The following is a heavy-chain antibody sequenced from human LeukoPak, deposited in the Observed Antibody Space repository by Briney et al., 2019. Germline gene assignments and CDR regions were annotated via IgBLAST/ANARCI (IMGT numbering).Heavy chain of an antibody. V-gene: IGHV3-11*03. CDR2: ISSSSYT. CDR1: GFTFSDHY. Sequence: GGSLRLSCAASGFTFSDHYMSWIRQAPGKGLEWVSYISSSSYTDYADSVKGRITISRDNAKNSLYLQMNSLRAEDTAVYYCRGGRTTDYWGQGTLVTVSS. CDR3: RGGRTTDY. D-gene: IGHD1-1*01. J-gene: IGHJ4*02.